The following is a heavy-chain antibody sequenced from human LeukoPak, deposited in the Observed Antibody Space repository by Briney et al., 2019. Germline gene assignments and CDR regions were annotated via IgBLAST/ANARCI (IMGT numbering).Heavy chain of an antibody. CDR2: IIPIFGTA. V-gene: IGHV1-69*06. D-gene: IGHD6-19*01. Sequence: SVKASCKASGGTFSSYAISWVRQAPGQGLEWMGGIIPIFGTANYAQKFQGRVTITADKSTSTAYMELSSLRSEDTAVYYCASVDSSGWTGPFDYWGQGTLVTVSS. CDR3: ASVDSSGWTGPFDY. CDR1: GGTFSSYA. J-gene: IGHJ4*02.